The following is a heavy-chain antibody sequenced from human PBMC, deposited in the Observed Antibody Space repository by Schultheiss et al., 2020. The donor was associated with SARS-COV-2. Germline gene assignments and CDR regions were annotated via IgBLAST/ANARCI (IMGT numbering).Heavy chain of an antibody. Sequence: GGSLRLSCAASGFTFSSYGMHWVRQAPGKGLEWVAVISYDGSNKYYADSVKGRFTISRDNSKNTLYLQMNSLRAEDTAVYYCARGAVAGNGHFDYWGQGTLVTVSS. D-gene: IGHD6-19*01. J-gene: IGHJ4*02. CDR1: GFTFSSYG. V-gene: IGHV3-30*03. CDR3: ARGAVAGNGHFDY. CDR2: ISYDGSNK.